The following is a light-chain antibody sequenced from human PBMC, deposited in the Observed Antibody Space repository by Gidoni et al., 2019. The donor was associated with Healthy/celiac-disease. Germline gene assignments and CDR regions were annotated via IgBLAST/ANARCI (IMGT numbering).Light chain of an antibody. V-gene: IGLV2-14*01. CDR2: DVS. J-gene: IGLJ1*01. CDR3: SSYTSSSTRV. CDR1: SSDVGGYHY. Sequence: QSALTQPASVSGSPGQSITISCTRTSSDVGGYHYVSWYQQHPGKAPELRIYDVSNRPSGVSNRFSGSKSGNTASLTISGLQAEDEADYYCSSYTSSSTRVFVTGTKVTVL.